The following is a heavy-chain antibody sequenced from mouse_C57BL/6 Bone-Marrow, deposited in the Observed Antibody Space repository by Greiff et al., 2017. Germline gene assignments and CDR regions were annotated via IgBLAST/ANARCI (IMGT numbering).Heavy chain of an antibody. CDR3: ARNYGSSEDFDY. CDR2: INPNNGGT. D-gene: IGHD1-1*01. Sequence: EVKLVESGPELVKPGASVKIPCKASGYTFTDYNMDWVKQSHGKSLEWIGDINPNNGGTIYNQKFKGKATLTVDKSSSTAYMELRSLTSEDTAVYYCARNYGSSEDFDYWGQGTTLTVSS. J-gene: IGHJ2*01. CDR1: GYTFTDYN. V-gene: IGHV1-18*01.